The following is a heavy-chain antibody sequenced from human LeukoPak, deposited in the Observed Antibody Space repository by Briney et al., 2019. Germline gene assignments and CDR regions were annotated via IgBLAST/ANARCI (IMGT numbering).Heavy chain of an antibody. CDR1: GFSFSSYW. Sequence: HPGGSLRLSCAASGFSFSSYWMKWVRQDPGKGLEWVANIKEDGSEKYYVDSVKGRFTISRDNAKNSLYLQMNSLRVEDTAVYYGARGGVRRGFYDYWGQGTLVTVSS. D-gene: IGHD1-14*01. J-gene: IGHJ4*02. CDR3: ARGGVRRGFYDY. CDR2: IKEDGSEK. V-gene: IGHV3-7*01.